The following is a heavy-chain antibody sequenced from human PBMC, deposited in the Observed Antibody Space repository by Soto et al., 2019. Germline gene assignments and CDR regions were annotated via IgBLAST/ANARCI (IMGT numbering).Heavy chain of an antibody. V-gene: IGHV4-30-2*01. D-gene: IGHD6-6*01. CDR2: IYHSGST. CDR3: ARAAVGSSSPFDY. CDR1: GGSISSGGYS. J-gene: IGHJ4*02. Sequence: SETLSLTCAVSGGSISSGGYSWSWIRQPPGKGLEWIGYIYHSGSTYYNPSLKSRVTISVDRSKNQFSLKLSSVTAADTAVYYCARAAVGSSSPFDYWGQGTLVTVSS.